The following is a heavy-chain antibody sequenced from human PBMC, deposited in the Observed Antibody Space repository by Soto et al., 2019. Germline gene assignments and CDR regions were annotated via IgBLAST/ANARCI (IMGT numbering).Heavy chain of an antibody. D-gene: IGHD3-22*01. CDR3: ARVLGYYDSSGYYYDALGAFDI. V-gene: IGHV4-39*01. CDR1: GGSISSSSYY. J-gene: IGHJ3*02. CDR2: IYYSGST. Sequence: SETLSLTCTVSGGSISSSSYYWGWIRQPPGKGLEWIGSIYYSGSTCYNPSLKSRVTISVDTSKNQFSLKLSSVTAADTAVYYCARVLGYYDSSGYYYDALGAFDIWGQGTMVTVSS.